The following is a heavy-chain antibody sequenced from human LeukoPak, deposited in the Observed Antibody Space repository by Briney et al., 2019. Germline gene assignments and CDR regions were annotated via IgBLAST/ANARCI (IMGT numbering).Heavy chain of an antibody. CDR3: ARGAAGTIPDYYYFGMDV. J-gene: IGHJ6*02. V-gene: IGHV5-51*01. D-gene: IGHD1-7*01. CDR2: IYPGDSDT. Sequence: GESLKTSRKGSGYRFTYYWIGLVRQMPGKGLEWVGIIYPGDSDTRYSPSFQGQITISADKSINTAHLQWSSLKASDTAMYYCARGAAGTIPDYYYFGMDVWGQGTTVTVSS. CDR1: GYRFTYYW.